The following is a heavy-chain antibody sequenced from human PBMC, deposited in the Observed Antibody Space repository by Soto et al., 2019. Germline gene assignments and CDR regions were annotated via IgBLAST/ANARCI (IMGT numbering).Heavy chain of an antibody. CDR1: GFTFSNAW. V-gene: IGHV3-15*01. D-gene: IGHD1-26*01. Sequence: EVLLVESGGGLVKPGGSLRLSCAASGFTFSNAWMSWVRQAPGKGLEWVGRIKADSDGGTIDYAAPVKGRIIISRDDSKNTLYLQMNSLKTEDTGVYYCAAEEDGGSSKFDYWGQGTLVTVSS. J-gene: IGHJ4*02. CDR2: IKADSDGGTI. CDR3: AAEEDGGSSKFDY.